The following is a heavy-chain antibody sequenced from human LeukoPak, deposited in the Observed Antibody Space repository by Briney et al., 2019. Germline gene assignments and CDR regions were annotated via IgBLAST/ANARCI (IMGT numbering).Heavy chain of an antibody. J-gene: IGHJ4*02. CDR2: IRSSSTFI. CDR1: GFIFSIYS. D-gene: IGHD6-19*01. Sequence: PGGSLGLSCAASGFIFSIYSMNWVRQAPGKGLEWVSSIRSSSTFIYYADSVKGRFTISRDNAKNSLYLQMNSLRAEDTAVYYCVRESSGWEFDFWGQGTLVTVSS. CDR3: VRESSGWEFDF. V-gene: IGHV3-21*01.